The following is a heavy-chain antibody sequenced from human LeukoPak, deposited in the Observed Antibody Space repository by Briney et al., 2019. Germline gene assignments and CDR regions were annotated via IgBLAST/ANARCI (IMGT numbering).Heavy chain of an antibody. Sequence: SETLSLTCAVYGGSFSGYYWSWIRQPPGKGLEWIGEINHSGSTNYNPSLKSRVTISVDTSKNQFSLKLSSVTAADTAVYYCARAPLTYYYDSSGYSYYMDVWGKGTTVTVSS. CDR2: INHSGST. CDR3: ARAPLTYYYDSSGYSYYMDV. J-gene: IGHJ6*03. V-gene: IGHV4-34*01. CDR1: GGSFSGYY. D-gene: IGHD3-22*01.